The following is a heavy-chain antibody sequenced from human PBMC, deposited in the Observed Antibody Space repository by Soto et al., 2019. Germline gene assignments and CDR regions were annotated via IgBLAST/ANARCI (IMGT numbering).Heavy chain of an antibody. CDR2: ISAYNGNT. Sequence: ASVKVSCKASGYTFTSYGISWVRQAPGQGLEWMGWISAYNGNTNYAQKLQGRVTMTTDTSTSTAYMELRSLRSDDTAVYYCASIPYCGGDCYSVPFDYWGQGTLVTVSS. V-gene: IGHV1-18*01. CDR3: ASIPYCGGDCYSVPFDY. CDR1: GYTFTSYG. D-gene: IGHD2-21*02. J-gene: IGHJ4*02.